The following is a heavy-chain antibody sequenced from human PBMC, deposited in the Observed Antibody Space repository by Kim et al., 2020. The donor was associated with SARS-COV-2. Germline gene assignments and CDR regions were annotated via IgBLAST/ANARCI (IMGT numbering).Heavy chain of an antibody. D-gene: IGHD2-15*01. V-gene: IGHV3-23*01. CDR3: AKDIVVVVAATGGWFDP. J-gene: IGHJ5*02. Sequence: GGSLRLSCAASGFTFSSYAMSWVRQAPGKGLEWVSAISGSGGSTYYADSVKGRFTIPRDNSKNTLYLQMNSLRAEDTAVYYCAKDIVVVVAATGGWFDPWGQGTLVTVSS. CDR2: ISGSGGST. CDR1: GFTFSSYA.